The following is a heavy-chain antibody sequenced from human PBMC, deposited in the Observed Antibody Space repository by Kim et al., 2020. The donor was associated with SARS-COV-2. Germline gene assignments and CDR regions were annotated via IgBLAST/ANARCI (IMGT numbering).Heavy chain of an antibody. Sequence: GESLKISCKGSGYSFTSYWIGWVRQMPGKGLEWMGIIYPGDSDTRYSPSFQGQVTISADKSISTAYLQWSSLKASDTAMYYCARLRVLPLHYYFWSGYYDYWGQGTLVTVSS. J-gene: IGHJ4*02. D-gene: IGHD3-3*01. CDR3: ARLRVLPLHYYFWSGYYDY. CDR1: GYSFTSYW. V-gene: IGHV5-51*01. CDR2: IYPGDSDT.